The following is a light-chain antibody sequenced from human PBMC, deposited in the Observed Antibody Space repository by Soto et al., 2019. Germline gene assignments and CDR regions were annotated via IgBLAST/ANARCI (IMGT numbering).Light chain of an antibody. V-gene: IGKV3-20*01. J-gene: IGKJ2*01. Sequence: EIVLTQSPGTLSSSPGERATLSCRASQSISSSHLAWYQQKPGQAPRLLMYGASSRATGIPDRFSGSGSGTDFFFAISRLEPEDFAVYFCHQYDTSPGTFGQGTKVDIK. CDR3: HQYDTSPGT. CDR2: GAS. CDR1: QSISSSH.